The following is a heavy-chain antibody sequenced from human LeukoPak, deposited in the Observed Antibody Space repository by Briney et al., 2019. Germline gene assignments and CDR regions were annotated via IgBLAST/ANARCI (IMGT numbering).Heavy chain of an antibody. CDR1: GGSISSSSYY. J-gene: IGHJ5*02. D-gene: IGHD1-7*01. CDR3: ARDSGLELLWFDP. CDR2: IYYSGST. Sequence: SETLSLTCTVSGGSISSSSYYWGWIRQPPGKGLEWIGSIYYSGSTYYNPSLKSRVTISVDTSKNQFSLKLSSVTAADTAVYYCARDSGLELLWFDPWGQGTLVTVSS. V-gene: IGHV4-39*07.